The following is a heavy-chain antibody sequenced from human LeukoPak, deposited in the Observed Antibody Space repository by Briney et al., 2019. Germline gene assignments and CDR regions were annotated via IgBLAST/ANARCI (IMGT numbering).Heavy chain of an antibody. J-gene: IGHJ4*02. CDR1: GFTFGDYA. CDR2: IRSKAYGGTT. V-gene: IGHV3-49*04. D-gene: IGHD3-3*01. Sequence: GGSLRLSCTASGFTFGDYATSWVRQAPGKGLEWVGFIRSKAYGGTTEYAASVKGRFTISRDDSKSIAYLQMNSLKTEDTAVYYCTRAVRYYDFWSGYRYYFDYWGQGTLVTVSS. CDR3: TRAVRYYDFWSGYRYYFDY.